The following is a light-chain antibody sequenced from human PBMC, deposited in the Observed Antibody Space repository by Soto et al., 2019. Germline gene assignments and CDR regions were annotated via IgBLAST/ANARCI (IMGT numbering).Light chain of an antibody. Sequence: EIVLTQSPGTLSLSPGDRASLSCRASQSVSNNYLAWHQQRPGQAPRLLIFCASNRATGVPDRFTGSASGTDFTLTISRLQPEDFALYFCQQYASSPVTFGGGTKVDIK. J-gene: IGKJ4*01. CDR1: QSVSNNY. V-gene: IGKV3-20*01. CDR2: CAS. CDR3: QQYASSPVT.